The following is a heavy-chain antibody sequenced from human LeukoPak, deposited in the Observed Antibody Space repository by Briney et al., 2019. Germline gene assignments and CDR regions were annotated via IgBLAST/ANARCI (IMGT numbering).Heavy chain of an antibody. D-gene: IGHD1-26*01. V-gene: IGHV4-4*09. CDR2: IYTGGST. CDR3: ARLENMGNSYYYMDV. J-gene: IGHJ6*03. CDR1: GGSISSYY. Sequence: SETLSLTCTVSGGSISSYYWSWIRQPPGKGLEWIGYIYTGGSTNYNPSLKSRVSISLDTSKNQFSLRLSSVTAADTAVYYCARLENMGNSYYYMDVWGKGTTVAVSS.